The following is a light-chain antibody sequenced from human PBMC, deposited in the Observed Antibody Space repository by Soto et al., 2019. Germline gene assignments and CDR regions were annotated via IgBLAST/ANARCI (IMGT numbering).Light chain of an antibody. V-gene: IGLV2-14*01. Sequence: QSVLTQPASVSGSPGQSITISCTGTSSDVGAYNYVSWYQQHPGKAPKLMIYEVSYRPSGVSDRFSGSRSGNTASLTISGLQAEDESDYYCSSYTSSTTGVFGGGTKVTVL. J-gene: IGLJ3*02. CDR2: EVS. CDR3: SSYTSSTTGV. CDR1: SSDVGAYNY.